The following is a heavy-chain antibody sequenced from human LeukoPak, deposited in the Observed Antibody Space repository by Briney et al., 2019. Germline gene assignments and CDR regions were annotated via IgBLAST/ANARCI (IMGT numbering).Heavy chain of an antibody. D-gene: IGHD3-22*01. Sequence: ASVKVSCKASGYTFTGYYMHWVRQAPGQGLEWMGWINPNSGGTNYAQKFQGRVTMTRDTSISTAYMELSRLRSDDTAVYYWARNLSGYDSSQSQAWGQGTLVTVSP. CDR2: INPNSGGT. J-gene: IGHJ5*02. CDR1: GYTFTGYY. V-gene: IGHV1-2*02. CDR3: ARNLSGYDSSQSQA.